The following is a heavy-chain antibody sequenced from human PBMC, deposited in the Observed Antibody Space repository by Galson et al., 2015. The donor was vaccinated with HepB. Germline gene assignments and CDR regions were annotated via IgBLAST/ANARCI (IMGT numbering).Heavy chain of an antibody. CDR3: ARDLLWFGESSNRMDY. CDR2: INPNSGAT. D-gene: IGHD3-10*01. Sequence: SVKVSCKASGYTFTGFYILWVRQAPGQGLEWMGRINPNSGATVYAQMFQGRVTMTRDTSLNTAYMELRSLRSDDTAVYYCARDLLWFGESSNRMDYWGQGTLVTVSS. CDR1: GYTFTGFY. V-gene: IGHV1-2*06. J-gene: IGHJ4*02.